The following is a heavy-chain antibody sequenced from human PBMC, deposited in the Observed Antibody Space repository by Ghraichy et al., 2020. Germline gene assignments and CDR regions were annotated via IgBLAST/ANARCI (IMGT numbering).Heavy chain of an antibody. J-gene: IGHJ2*01. CDR3: ARDHGKWALPAYKNYWYFDL. CDR2: IYTSGST. D-gene: IGHD1-26*01. CDR1: GGSISSYY. Sequence: SETLSLTCTVSGGSISSYYWSWIRQPAGKGLEWIGRIYTSGSTNYNPSLKSRVTMSVDTSKNQFSLKLSSVTAADTAVYYCARDHGKWALPAYKNYWYFDLWGRGILVTVSA. V-gene: IGHV4-4*07.